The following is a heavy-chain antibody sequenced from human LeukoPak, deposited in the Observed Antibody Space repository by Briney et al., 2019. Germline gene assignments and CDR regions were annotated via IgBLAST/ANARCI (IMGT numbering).Heavy chain of an antibody. CDR1: GGSIRSSSYY. Sequence: SETLSLTCSVSGGSIRSSSYYWAWVRQPPGKGLEWTGSIYYTGATYYNPSLNSRVTISLDASKNEFSLKLSSMTAADTAVYYCARADLDDTGYYRLQYFHHWGQGTLVTVSS. J-gene: IGHJ1*01. V-gene: IGHV4-39*07. D-gene: IGHD3-9*01. CDR2: IYYTGAT. CDR3: ARADLDDTGYYRLQYFHH.